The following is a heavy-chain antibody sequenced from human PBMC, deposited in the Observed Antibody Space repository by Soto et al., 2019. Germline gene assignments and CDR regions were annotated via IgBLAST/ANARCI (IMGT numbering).Heavy chain of an antibody. Sequence: SLRLSCAASGFTFDDYAMHWVRQAPGKGLEWVSGISWNSGSIGYADSVKGRFTISRDNAKNSLYLQMNSLRAEGTALYYCARDRGGIAVAGTPTYYFDYWGQGTLVTVSS. CDR3: ARDRGGIAVAGTPTYYFDY. D-gene: IGHD6-19*01. CDR2: ISWNSGSI. J-gene: IGHJ4*02. V-gene: IGHV3-9*01. CDR1: GFTFDDYA.